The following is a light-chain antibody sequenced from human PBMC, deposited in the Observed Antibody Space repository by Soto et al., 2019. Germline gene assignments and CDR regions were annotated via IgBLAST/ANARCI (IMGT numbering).Light chain of an antibody. CDR1: QSVSSN. J-gene: IGKJ1*01. V-gene: IGKV3-15*01. CDR3: QQYSNWPPT. Sequence: EIVMTQSPATLSVSPGERATLSCRASQSVSSNLAWYQQKPGQVLRLLIYGASTRATGIPARFRGSGSGTEFTLPISSLQSEDFAFYYCQQYSNWPPTFGQGTKVEIK. CDR2: GAS.